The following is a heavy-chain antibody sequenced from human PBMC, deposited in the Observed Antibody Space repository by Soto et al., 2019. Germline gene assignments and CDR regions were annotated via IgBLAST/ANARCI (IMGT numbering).Heavy chain of an antibody. CDR2: IKPDESEK. D-gene: IGHD4-4*01. Sequence: QPGGSLRLSCTASGFTFSDSWMTWVRQAPGKGLEWVARIKPDESEKKYADSVKGRFSISRDNAKNSMYLQMDSLRGEDTAVYYCVRGGSKYASWGQGTLVTVSS. CDR3: VRGGSKYAS. V-gene: IGHV3-7*01. J-gene: IGHJ5*02. CDR1: GFTFSDSW.